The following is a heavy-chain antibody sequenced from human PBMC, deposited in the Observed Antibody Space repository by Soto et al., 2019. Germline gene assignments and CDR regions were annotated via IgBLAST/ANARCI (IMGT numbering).Heavy chain of an antibody. J-gene: IGHJ6*02. V-gene: IGHV4-59*01. Sequence: SETLSLTCTVSGGSINSYYWSWIRQPPGKGPEWIGYIYYSGSTNYNPSLKSRVTISVDTSKNQFSLKLSSVTAADTAVYYCARAEPYYDILTGPIPLYYYYGMDVWGQGTTVTVSS. CDR1: GGSINSYY. CDR3: ARAEPYYDILTGPIPLYYYYGMDV. D-gene: IGHD3-9*01. CDR2: IYYSGST.